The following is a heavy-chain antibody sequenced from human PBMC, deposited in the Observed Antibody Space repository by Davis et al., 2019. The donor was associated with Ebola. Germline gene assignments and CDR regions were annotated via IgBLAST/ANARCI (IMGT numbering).Heavy chain of an antibody. D-gene: IGHD5-18*01. CDR2: IYYSGST. Sequence: SETLSLTCTVSGGSISSYYWSWIRQPPGKGLEWIGYIYYSGSTNYNPSLKSRVTISVDTSKNQFSLKLSSVTAADTAVYYCARDSGYSYGLDYWGQGTLVTVSS. CDR3: ARDSGYSYGLDY. V-gene: IGHV4-59*12. CDR1: GGSISSYY. J-gene: IGHJ4*02.